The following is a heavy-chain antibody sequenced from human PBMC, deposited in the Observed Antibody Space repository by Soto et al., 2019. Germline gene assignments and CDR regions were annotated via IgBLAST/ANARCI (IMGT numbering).Heavy chain of an antibody. V-gene: IGHV4-31*03. CDR2: IYYSGST. Sequence: PSETLSLTCTVSGGSISSGGYYWSWIRQHPGKGLEWIGYIYYSGSTYYNPSLKSRVTISVDTSKNQFSLKLSSVTAADTAVYYCARAQNGDYVXDYWGQGTLVTVS. J-gene: IGHJ4*02. CDR1: GGSISSGGYY. D-gene: IGHD4-17*01. CDR3: ARAQNGDYVXDY.